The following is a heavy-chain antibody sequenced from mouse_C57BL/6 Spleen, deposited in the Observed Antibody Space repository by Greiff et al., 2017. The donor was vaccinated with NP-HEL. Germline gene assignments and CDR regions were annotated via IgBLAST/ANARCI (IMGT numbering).Heavy chain of an antibody. V-gene: IGHV1-15*01. CDR2: IDPETGGT. D-gene: IGHD3-2*02. CDR3: TREGRQLSPGFAY. Sequence: QVQLQQSGAELVRPGASVTLSCKASGYTFTDYEMHWVKQTPVHGLEWIGAIDPETGGTAYNQKFKGKAILTADKSSSTAYMELRSLTSEDSAVDYCTREGRQLSPGFAYWGQGTLVTVSA. J-gene: IGHJ3*01. CDR1: GYTFTDYE.